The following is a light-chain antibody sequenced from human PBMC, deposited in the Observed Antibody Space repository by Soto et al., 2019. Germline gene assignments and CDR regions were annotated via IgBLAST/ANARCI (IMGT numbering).Light chain of an antibody. CDR1: QTVSTNY. V-gene: IGKV3-20*01. Sequence: EIVLTQSPGTLSLSPGERATLSCRASQTVSTNYLAWYQQKPGQAPRLLIYGASKRATGIPDRFSGSGSGTDFTLTISSLQPDDFATYYCQHYNSYSEAFGQGTKVDIK. CDR3: QHYNSYSEA. CDR2: GAS. J-gene: IGKJ1*01.